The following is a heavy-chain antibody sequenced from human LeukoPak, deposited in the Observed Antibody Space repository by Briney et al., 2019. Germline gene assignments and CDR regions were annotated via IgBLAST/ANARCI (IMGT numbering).Heavy chain of an antibody. D-gene: IGHD4-11*01. V-gene: IGHV3-48*04. CDR1: VFTFSSYS. CDR2: ISSSSSTI. J-gene: IGHJ6*02. CDR3: ARVTTYYYGMDV. Sequence: GGSLRLSCAASVFTFSSYSMNWVRQAPGKGLEWVSYISSSSSTIYYADSVKGRFTISRDNAKNSLYLQMNSLRAEDTAVYYCARVTTYYYGMDVWGQGTTVTVSS.